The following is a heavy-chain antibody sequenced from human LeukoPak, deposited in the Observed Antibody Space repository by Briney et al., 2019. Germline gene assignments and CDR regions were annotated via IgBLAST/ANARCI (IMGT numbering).Heavy chain of an antibody. CDR3: AGQDYYDSSGYYSSSFDY. D-gene: IGHD3-22*01. Sequence: SETLSLTCAVYGGSFSGYYWGWIRQPPGKGLEWIGSIYYSGSTYYNPSLKSRVTISVDTSKNQFSLKLSSVTAADTAVYYCAGQDYYDSSGYYSSSFDYWGQGTLVTVSS. CDR1: GGSFSGYY. V-gene: IGHV4-39*01. J-gene: IGHJ4*02. CDR2: IYYSGST.